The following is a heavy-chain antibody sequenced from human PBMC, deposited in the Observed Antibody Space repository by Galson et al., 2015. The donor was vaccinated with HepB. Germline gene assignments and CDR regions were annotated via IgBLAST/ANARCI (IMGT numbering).Heavy chain of an antibody. V-gene: IGHV5-10-1*01. CDR1: GSSFPSYW. J-gene: IGHJ4*02. CDR3: ARHGGYCSSTSCYVGY. D-gene: IGHD2-2*01. CDR2: IDPSDSYT. Sequence: QSGAEVTKPGESLRISCKGSGSSFPSYWISWVRQMPGKGLEWMGRIDPSDSYTNYSPSFQGHVTISADKSISTAYLQWSSLKASDTAMYYCARHGGYCSSTSCYVGYWGQGTLVTVSS.